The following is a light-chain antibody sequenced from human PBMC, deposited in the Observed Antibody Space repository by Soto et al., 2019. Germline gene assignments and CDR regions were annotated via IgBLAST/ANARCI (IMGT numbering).Light chain of an antibody. CDR2: DAS. J-gene: IGKJ2*01. CDR1: QSISSW. CDR3: QQYKSYSYT. V-gene: IGKV1-5*01. Sequence: DIQMTQSPSTLSASVGDRVTITCRASQSISSWLAWYQQKPGKAPKLLIYDASRLESGVPSRFSGSGSGTEFPHTLSSLQPDDFATYYCQQYKSYSYTFGQGTKLEIK.